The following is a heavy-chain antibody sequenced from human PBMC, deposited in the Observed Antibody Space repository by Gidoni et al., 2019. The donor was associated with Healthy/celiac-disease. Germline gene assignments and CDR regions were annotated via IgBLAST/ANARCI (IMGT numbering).Heavy chain of an antibody. CDR2: MNPNSGNT. D-gene: IGHD3-22*01. CDR3: ARGYYFYYYYGMYV. J-gene: IGHJ6*02. CDR1: GYTFTSYD. V-gene: IGHV1-8*01. Sequence: QVQLVQSGAEVKKPGASVKVSCKASGYTFTSYDINWVRQATGQGLEWRGWMNPNSGNTGYAQKFQGSVTMTSNTSRRTAYMELISLRSEDTAVYYCARGYYFYYYYGMYVWGQGTTVTVSS.